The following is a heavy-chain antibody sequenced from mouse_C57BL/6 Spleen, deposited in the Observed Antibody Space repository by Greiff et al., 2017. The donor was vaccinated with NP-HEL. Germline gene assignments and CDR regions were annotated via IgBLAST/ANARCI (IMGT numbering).Heavy chain of an antibody. D-gene: IGHD1-2*01. V-gene: IGHV5-4*01. CDR3: AREEPTAYYFDY. Sequence: EVHLVESGGGLVKPGGSLKLSCAASGFTFSSYAMSWVRQTPEKRLEWVATISDGGRYTYYPDHVKGRVTSSRDNAKNNLYLQMSHLNSEATAMYYCAREEPTAYYFDYWGQGTTLTVSS. J-gene: IGHJ2*01. CDR2: ISDGGRYT. CDR1: GFTFSSYA.